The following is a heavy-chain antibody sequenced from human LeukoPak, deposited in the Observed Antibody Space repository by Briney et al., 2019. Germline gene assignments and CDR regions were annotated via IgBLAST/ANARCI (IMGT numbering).Heavy chain of an antibody. D-gene: IGHD1-26*01. V-gene: IGHV3-30-3*01. CDR2: ISYNGGEQ. J-gene: IGHJ4*02. CDR1: GFTFNTYA. Sequence: GGSLRLSCATSGFTFNTYAMHWVRQAPGKGLEWGAFISYNGGEQQYADSVKGRFTISRDNSKNMLYLQMDSLRPEDTAVYYCAKDAGEQGYFDSWGQGTLVTVSS. CDR3: AKDAGEQGYFDS.